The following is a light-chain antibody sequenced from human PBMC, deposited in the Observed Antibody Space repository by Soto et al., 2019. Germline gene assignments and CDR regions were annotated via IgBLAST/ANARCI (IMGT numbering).Light chain of an antibody. CDR1: QSVSSNY. J-gene: IGKJ1*01. Sequence: ESVLTQSPGTLSLSPGERATLSCRASQSVSSNYLAWYQQKPGQAPRLLIYGASSRATGIPDRFRGSGSGTDFTLTISRLEPEDFAVYYCLQSLTWMFGPGTKVDIK. CDR2: GAS. CDR3: LQSLTWM. V-gene: IGKV3-20*01.